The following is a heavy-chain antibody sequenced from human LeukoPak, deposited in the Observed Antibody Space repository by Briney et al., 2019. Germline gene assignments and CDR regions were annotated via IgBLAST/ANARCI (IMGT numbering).Heavy chain of an antibody. J-gene: IGHJ4*02. D-gene: IGHD6-13*01. CDR1: GGSFSSGGYY. V-gene: IGHV4-31*11. CDR3: ARYGSSSWLYYFDY. CDR2: IYYSGST. Sequence: PSETLSLTCAVYGGSFSSGGYYWSWIRQHPGKGLEWIGYIYYSGSTYYNPSLKSRVTISVDTSKNQFSLKLSSVTAADTAVYYCARYGSSSWLYYFDYWGQGTLVTVSS.